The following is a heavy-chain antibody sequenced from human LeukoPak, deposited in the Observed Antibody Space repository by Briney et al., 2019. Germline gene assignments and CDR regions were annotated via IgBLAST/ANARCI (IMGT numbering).Heavy chain of an antibody. CDR3: AKDSLADIDY. D-gene: IGHD3-16*01. Sequence: PGGSLRLSCAASGFTFSSYGMHWVRQAPGKGLEWVAVMSYDGSNKFYADSVKGRFTISRDNSKNTLFLQMNSLRAEDTAVYYCAKDSLADIDYWGQGTLVTVSS. V-gene: IGHV3-30*18. CDR2: MSYDGSNK. J-gene: IGHJ4*02. CDR1: GFTFSSYG.